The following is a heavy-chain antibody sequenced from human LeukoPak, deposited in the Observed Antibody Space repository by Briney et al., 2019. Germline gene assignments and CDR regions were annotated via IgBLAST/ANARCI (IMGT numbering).Heavy chain of an antibody. CDR1: GFSFSSYP. V-gene: IGHV3-23*01. J-gene: IGHJ4*02. D-gene: IGHD1-26*01. Sequence: PGGSLRRSCVASGFSFSSYPMSWVRQAPGRGLEWVATITGDGQDTFYAGLGTGRFIVSRDNIRNTVFLERDSLRDEDTAVYYCAKSMDTVGATTLDFWGQGARVIVSS. CDR2: ITGDGQDT. CDR3: AKSMDTVGATTLDF.